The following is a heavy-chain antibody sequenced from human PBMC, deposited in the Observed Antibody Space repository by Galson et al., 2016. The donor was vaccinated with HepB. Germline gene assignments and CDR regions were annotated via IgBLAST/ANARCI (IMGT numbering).Heavy chain of an antibody. CDR3: ARGGRTMIAISDY. J-gene: IGHJ4*02. Sequence: SLRLSCAASGFTFSSYGMHWVRQAPGKGLEWVAVIWSDGSNEFYADSVKGRFTISRDNSKNTLYLQMNSLRAEDTAVYYCARGGRTMIAISDYWGQGTLVTVSS. CDR1: GFTFSSYG. D-gene: IGHD3-22*01. V-gene: IGHV3-33*08. CDR2: IWSDGSNE.